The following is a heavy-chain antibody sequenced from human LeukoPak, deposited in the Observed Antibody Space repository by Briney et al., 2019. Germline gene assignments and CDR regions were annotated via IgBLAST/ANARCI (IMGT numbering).Heavy chain of an antibody. V-gene: IGHV3-74*01. CDR1: GFTFSSYA. CDR2: INSDARST. Sequence: GGSLRLSCAASGFTFSSYAMNWVRQAPGKGLEWVSRINSDARSTSYADSVKGRFTISRDNAKNTLYLQMNSLRAEDTAVYYCARDSGEYCSGGSCSNFDYWGQGTLVTVSS. D-gene: IGHD2-15*01. J-gene: IGHJ4*02. CDR3: ARDSGEYCSGGSCSNFDY.